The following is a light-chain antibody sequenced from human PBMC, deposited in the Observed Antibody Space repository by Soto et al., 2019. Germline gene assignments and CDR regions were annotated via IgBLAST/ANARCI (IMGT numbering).Light chain of an antibody. CDR1: QSGSSNY. CDR3: QQYGSSPT. CDR2: DVS. Sequence: ETVLTQSPGTLSLSPGERATLSCRSSQSGSSNYLAWYQQKPGQAPRLLIYDVSRRGTGIPDRFSGSGSGTDFTLTINRREPEDFAMCYCQQYGSSPTFGQGTKVELK. J-gene: IGKJ1*01. V-gene: IGKV3-20*01.